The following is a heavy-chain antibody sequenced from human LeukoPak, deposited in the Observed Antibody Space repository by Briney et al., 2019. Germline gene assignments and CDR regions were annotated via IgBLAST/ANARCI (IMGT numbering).Heavy chain of an antibody. CDR2: IKPDGSAE. V-gene: IGHV3-7*01. Sequence: GGSLRLSCAASGFTFRSHAMSWVRHAPGRGLEWVANIKPDGSAEYYAASVKGRFTVSRDNAKNSLYLQMNSLRAEDTAVYYCVRANNSSWHNWGQGTLVTVSS. J-gene: IGHJ4*02. CDR3: VRANNSSWHN. D-gene: IGHD6-13*01. CDR1: GFTFRSHA.